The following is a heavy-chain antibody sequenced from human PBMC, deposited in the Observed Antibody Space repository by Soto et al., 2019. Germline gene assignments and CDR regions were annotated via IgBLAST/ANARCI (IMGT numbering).Heavy chain of an antibody. CDR3: AKDQMIAAGITIFGRFDP. V-gene: IGHV3-23*01. J-gene: IGHJ5*02. CDR1: GFTFSSYA. D-gene: IGHD3-3*01. CDR2: ISGSGGST. Sequence: GGSLRLSCAASGFTFSSYAMSWVRQAPGKGLEWVSAISGSGGSTYYADSVKGRFTISRDNSKNTLYLQMNSLRAEDTAVYYCAKDQMIAAGITIFGRFDPWGQGTMVTVSS.